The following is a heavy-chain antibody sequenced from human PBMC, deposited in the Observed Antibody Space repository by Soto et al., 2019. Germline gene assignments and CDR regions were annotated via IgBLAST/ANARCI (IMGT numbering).Heavy chain of an antibody. V-gene: IGHV4-59*01. D-gene: IGHD2-2*01. Sequence: LSLTCTVSGGSISSYYWSWIRQPPGKGLEWIGYIYYSGSSNYNPSLKSRVTISVDTSNNQFSLKLNSVTAADTAVYYCARYYCTSTTCYYFDYWGQGTLVTVSS. CDR2: IYYSGSS. CDR3: ARYYCTSTTCYYFDY. CDR1: GGSISSYY. J-gene: IGHJ4*02.